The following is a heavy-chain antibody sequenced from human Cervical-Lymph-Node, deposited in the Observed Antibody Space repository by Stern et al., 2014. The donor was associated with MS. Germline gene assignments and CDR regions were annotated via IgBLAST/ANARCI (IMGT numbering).Heavy chain of an antibody. V-gene: IGHV3-53*01. CDR2: LFSGGST. CDR1: GFTVSSNY. J-gene: IGHJ4*02. D-gene: IGHD4-17*01. Sequence: EVQLVESGGGLIQPGGSLRLSCAASGFTVSSNYMSWVRQAPGKGLEWVSVLFSGGSTYYADSVKGRFTISRDNSKNTLYLQMNSLRAEDTAVYYCARDLRGDSRWEWGQGTLVTVSS. CDR3: ARDLRGDSRWE.